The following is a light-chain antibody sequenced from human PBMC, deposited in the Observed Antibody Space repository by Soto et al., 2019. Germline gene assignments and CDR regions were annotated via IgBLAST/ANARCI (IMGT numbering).Light chain of an antibody. V-gene: IGKV3D-15*01. CDR2: GAS. CDR3: PQYNNWTIT. J-gene: IGKJ5*01. Sequence: EVVMTQSPATLSVSPGERPTVSGRASHSVGSLLAWYQQKPGQAPRLIIYGASTRDTGIPARFTGSGSGTDFTRPISSLQSEDVEVDYCPQYNNWTITFGPGTRLEI. CDR1: HSVGSL.